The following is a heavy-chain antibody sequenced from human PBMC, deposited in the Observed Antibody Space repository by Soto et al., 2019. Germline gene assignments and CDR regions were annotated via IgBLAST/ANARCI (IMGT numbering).Heavy chain of an antibody. V-gene: IGHV3-23*01. CDR1: GFSFSSFA. CDR3: AKDPNGDYVGAFDS. Sequence: PGGSLRLSCRASGFSFSSFAMTWVRQAPGKGLEWVSSIGGSGIITYYTDSVKGRFTFSRDNSGNTLFLHMNSLRADDTAVYYCAKDPNGDYVGAFDSWGQGTLVTVSS. CDR2: IGGSGIIT. J-gene: IGHJ4*02. D-gene: IGHD4-17*01.